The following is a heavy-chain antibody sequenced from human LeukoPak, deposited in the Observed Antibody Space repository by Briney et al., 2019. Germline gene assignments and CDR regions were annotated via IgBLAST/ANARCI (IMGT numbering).Heavy chain of an antibody. CDR3: ARWYCGGGSCYSYYYGMDV. CDR2: ISDYNGNT. V-gene: IGHV1-18*01. D-gene: IGHD2-15*01. J-gene: IGHJ6*02. Sequence: GASVQVSCKSSGHSFTSNSISWMRQPHAPGHERKGWISDYNGNTKYVQKSQGRVTMTTDSSTSTDYMEPRSLTSDDTAVYYGARWYCGGGSCYSYYYGMDVWGQGTTVTVSS. CDR1: GHSFTSNS.